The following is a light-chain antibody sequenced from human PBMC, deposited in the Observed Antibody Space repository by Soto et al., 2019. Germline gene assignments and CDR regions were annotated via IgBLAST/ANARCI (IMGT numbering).Light chain of an antibody. CDR2: GKS. CDR1: QSVSNN. J-gene: IGKJ1*01. Sequence: IVMTQSQDTLSVSPGERATLSCRASQSVSNNLAWYQQKPGQAPRLLIYGKSTRATGSPARFSGSGSGTEFNLTISSLQSEDFAVYYCKQYNNMWTFGQGTKVEIK. V-gene: IGKV3D-15*01. CDR3: KQYNNMWT.